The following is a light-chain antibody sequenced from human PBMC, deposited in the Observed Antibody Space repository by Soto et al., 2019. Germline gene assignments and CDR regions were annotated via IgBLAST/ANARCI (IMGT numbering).Light chain of an antibody. J-gene: IGKJ1*01. CDR3: LQRSGWPWT. CDR2: DAS. Sequence: EIVLTQSPATLSWSSGERATLSCSASQSVSSYLAWYQQKPGQAPRLLIYDASNRATDIPARLSGSGSGTDFTLTSSSLEPEDFAVYYCLQRSGWPWTFGQGTRVQIK. CDR1: QSVSSY. V-gene: IGKV3-11*01.